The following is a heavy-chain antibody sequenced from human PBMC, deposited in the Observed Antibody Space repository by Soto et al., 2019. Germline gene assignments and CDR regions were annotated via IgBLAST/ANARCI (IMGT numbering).Heavy chain of an antibody. CDR1: RFTFSSYW. J-gene: IGHJ6*02. D-gene: IGHD3-16*01. Sequence: GGSLRLSCAASRFTFSSYWMSWVRQAPGKGLEWVANIKQDGSEKFYVDSVKGRFTISRDNAKNSLYLQMDSLRAEDTAVYYCARGIDDSASFGMDIWGQGTTVSVSS. CDR2: IKQDGSEK. CDR3: ARGIDDSASFGMDI. V-gene: IGHV3-7*01.